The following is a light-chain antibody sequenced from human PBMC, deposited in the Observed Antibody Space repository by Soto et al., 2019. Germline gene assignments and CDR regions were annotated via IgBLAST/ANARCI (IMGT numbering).Light chain of an antibody. V-gene: IGLV2-8*01. CDR2: EVS. Sequence: QPVLTQPASASGAPGQSVSITCTGTSNDVGGYNFVSWYQQHPGKAPKLMIFEVSKRPSGVPDRFSGSKSGSTASLTVSGLQAEDEADYYCSSYAGNNIYYVFGTGTKVTVL. J-gene: IGLJ1*01. CDR1: SNDVGGYNF. CDR3: SSYAGNNIYYV.